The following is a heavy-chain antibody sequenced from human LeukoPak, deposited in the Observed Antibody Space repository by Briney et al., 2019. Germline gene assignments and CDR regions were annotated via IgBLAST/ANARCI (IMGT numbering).Heavy chain of an antibody. V-gene: IGHV3-23*01. CDR2: ISGITTNT. CDR3: AKHLLVGGTRGAYAFDI. D-gene: IGHD1-26*01. Sequence: GGSLILSCAASGFTFSNYAMSWVRQAPGKGLEWVSLISGITTNTYYADSVKGRFTISRDNSKNTLDLQMNSLRAEDTAGYYCAKHLLVGGTRGAYAFDIWGRGTMVTVSS. CDR1: GFTFSNYA. J-gene: IGHJ3*02.